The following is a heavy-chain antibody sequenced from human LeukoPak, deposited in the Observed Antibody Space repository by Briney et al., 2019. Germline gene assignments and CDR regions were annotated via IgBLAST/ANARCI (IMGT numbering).Heavy chain of an antibody. CDR1: GFTFSDYY. CDR2: ITGSSRSI. V-gene: IGHV3-11*06. D-gene: IGHD2-2*01. CDR3: ARGQPGHAFDI. J-gene: IGHJ3*02. Sequence: PGGSLTLSCAASGFTFSDYYMSWIRQAPGKGLEWVSFITGSSRSINYADSVKGRFTISRDNAKSSMYLQMNSLRAEDTAVYYCARGQPGHAFDIWGQGTMVTVSS.